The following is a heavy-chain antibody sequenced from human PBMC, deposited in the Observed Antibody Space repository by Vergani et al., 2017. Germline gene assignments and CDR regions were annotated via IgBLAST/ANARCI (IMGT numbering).Heavy chain of an antibody. J-gene: IGHJ4*02. Sequence: QVQLVPSGAEVKKPGSSVKVSCKASGGTFSSYAISWVRQAPGQGLEWMGGIIPIFGTANYAQKFQGRVTITADESTSTAYMELSSLRSEDTAVYYCARLTLVYCSITSCPLDYWGQGTLVTVSS. D-gene: IGHD2-2*01. V-gene: IGHV1-69*01. CDR3: ARLTLVYCSITSCPLDY. CDR2: IIPIFGTA. CDR1: GGTFSSYA.